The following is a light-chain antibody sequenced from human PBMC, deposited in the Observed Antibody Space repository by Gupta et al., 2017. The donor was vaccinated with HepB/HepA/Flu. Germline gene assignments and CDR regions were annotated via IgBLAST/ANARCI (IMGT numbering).Light chain of an antibody. CDR3: SSYTSTSTV. V-gene: IGLV2-14*03. J-gene: IGLJ2*01. CDR2: AVS. CDR1: SIDFGGYNY. Sequence: SALTQPASLSGSPGQSSTISCTGASIDFGGYNYVSWYQQYPGKVPKLLIYAVSYRPSGISNRFAGYKAGNTASLXIXGLQAEXEADYYCSSYTSTSTVFGGGTKVTVL.